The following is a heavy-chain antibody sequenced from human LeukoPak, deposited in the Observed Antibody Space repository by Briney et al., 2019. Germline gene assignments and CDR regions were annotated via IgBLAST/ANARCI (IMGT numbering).Heavy chain of an antibody. V-gene: IGHV4-61*02. J-gene: IGHJ4*02. CDR1: GDSISSGDYY. CDR2: ISSSGST. D-gene: IGHD3-16*01. Sequence: SQTLSLTCTVSGDSISSGDYYWSRIRQPAGKGLEWIGRISSSGSTNYNPSLKSRVTISVDTSKNQFSLKLSSVTAADTAVYYCGRQRAAIWGFDSWGQGTLVTVSS. CDR3: GRQRAAIWGFDS.